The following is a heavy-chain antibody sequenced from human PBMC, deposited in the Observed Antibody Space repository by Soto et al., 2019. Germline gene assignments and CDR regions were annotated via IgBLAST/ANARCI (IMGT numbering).Heavy chain of an antibody. CDR2: TKNKDNNYIT. Sequence: GGSLRLSCAVSGFTFSIAWMHWVRQAPGKGLEWVGRTKNKDNNYITEYAASVNGRFIVSRDNPNNLLYLQMNSLKTEDTAVYYCVVGLYGAGYWGQGT. CDR1: GFTFSIAW. D-gene: IGHD3-16*01. CDR3: VVGLYGAGY. J-gene: IGHJ4*02. V-gene: IGHV3-72*01.